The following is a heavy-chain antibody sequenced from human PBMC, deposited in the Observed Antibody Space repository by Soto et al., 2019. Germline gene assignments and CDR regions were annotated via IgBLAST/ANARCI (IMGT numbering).Heavy chain of an antibody. CDR2: IYYSGST. CDR3: ARGIQLWLGGVWTSHYFDY. V-gene: IGHV4-30-4*01. D-gene: IGHD5-18*01. J-gene: IGHJ4*02. Sequence: SETLSLTCTVSGGSISSGDYYWSWIRQPPGKGREWIGYIYYSGSTYYNPSLKSRVTISVDTSKNQFSLKLSSVTAADTAVYYCARGIQLWLGGVWTSHYFDYWGQGTLVTVSS. CDR1: GGSISSGDYY.